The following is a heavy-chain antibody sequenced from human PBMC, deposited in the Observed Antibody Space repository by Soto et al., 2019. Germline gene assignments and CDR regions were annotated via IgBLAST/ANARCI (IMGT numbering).Heavy chain of an antibody. Sequence: QVQLQQWGAGLLKPSETLSLTCAVYGGSFSGYYWSWIRQPPGKGLEWIGEINHSGSTNYNPSLKSRVTISVDTSKNQFSLKLSSVIAADTAVYYCARGSSLGYCSSTSCSAFPFYMDVWGKGTTVTVSS. J-gene: IGHJ6*03. V-gene: IGHV4-34*01. D-gene: IGHD2-2*01. CDR3: ARGSSLGYCSSTSCSAFPFYMDV. CDR2: INHSGST. CDR1: GGSFSGYY.